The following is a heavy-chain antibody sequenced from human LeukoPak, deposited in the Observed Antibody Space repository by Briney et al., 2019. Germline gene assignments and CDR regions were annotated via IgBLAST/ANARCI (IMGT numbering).Heavy chain of an antibody. D-gene: IGHD2-2*01. CDR1: GGSISSYY. J-gene: IGHJ4*02. Sequence: SETLSLTCTVSGGSISSYYWSWIRQPPGKGLEWIGYIYYSGSTNYNPSLKSRVTISVDTSKNQFSLKLSSVTAADTAVYYCARVRRYCSSTSCYSIDYWGQGTLVTVSS. V-gene: IGHV4-59*01. CDR3: ARVRRYCSSTSCYSIDY. CDR2: IYYSGST.